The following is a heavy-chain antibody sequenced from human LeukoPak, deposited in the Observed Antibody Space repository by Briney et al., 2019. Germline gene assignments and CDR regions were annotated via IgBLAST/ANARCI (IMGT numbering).Heavy chain of an antibody. CDR2: IYTSGST. Sequence: PSETLSLTCTASGGSFSNYYWSWIRQPAGKGLEWIGRIYTSGSTNYNPSVKSRVTMSVETSNNQFSLKLTSVTAADTAVYYCARQPPQYYGMDVWGQGTTVTVSS. CDR3: ARQPPQYYGMDV. CDR1: GGSFSNYY. V-gene: IGHV4-4*07. D-gene: IGHD1-14*01. J-gene: IGHJ6*02.